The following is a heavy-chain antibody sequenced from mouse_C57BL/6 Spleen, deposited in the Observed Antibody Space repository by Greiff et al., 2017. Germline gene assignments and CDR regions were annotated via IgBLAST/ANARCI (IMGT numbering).Heavy chain of an antibody. CDR2: ISDGGSYT. Sequence: DVMLVESGGGLVKPGGSLKLSCAASGFTFSSYAMSWVRQTPEKRLEWVATISDGGSYTYYPDNVKGRFTISRDNAKNNLSLQMSHLKSEDTAMYYCARDSSGYPFAYWGQGTLVTVSA. D-gene: IGHD3-2*02. CDR3: ARDSSGYPFAY. CDR1: GFTFSSYA. J-gene: IGHJ3*01. V-gene: IGHV5-4*01.